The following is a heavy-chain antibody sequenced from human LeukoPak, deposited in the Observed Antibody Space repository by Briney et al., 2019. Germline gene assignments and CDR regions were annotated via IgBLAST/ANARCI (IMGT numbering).Heavy chain of an antibody. CDR1: GYSISSGYY. Sequence: SETLSLTCTVSGYSISSGYYWGWIRQPPGKGLEWIGSIYHSGSTYYNPSLKSRVTISVDTSKNQFSLKLSSVTAADTAVYYCARALPDCSSTSCYIRSYMDVWGKGTTVTVSS. D-gene: IGHD2-2*02. J-gene: IGHJ6*03. V-gene: IGHV4-38-2*02. CDR3: ARALPDCSSTSCYIRSYMDV. CDR2: IYHSGST.